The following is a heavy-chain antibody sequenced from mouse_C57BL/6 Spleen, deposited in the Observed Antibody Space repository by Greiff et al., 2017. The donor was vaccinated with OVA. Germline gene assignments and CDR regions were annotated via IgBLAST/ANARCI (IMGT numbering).Heavy chain of an antibody. Sequence: EVQLQQSGPGLVKPSQSLSLTCSVTGYSITSGYYWNWIRQFPGNKLEWMGYISYDGSNNYNPSLKNRISITRDTSKNQFFLKLNSVITEDTATYYCAREGAYDYDGYFDVWGTGTTVTVSS. CDR1: GYSITSGYY. D-gene: IGHD2-4*01. CDR3: AREGAYDYDGYFDV. V-gene: IGHV3-6*01. CDR2: ISYDGSN. J-gene: IGHJ1*03.